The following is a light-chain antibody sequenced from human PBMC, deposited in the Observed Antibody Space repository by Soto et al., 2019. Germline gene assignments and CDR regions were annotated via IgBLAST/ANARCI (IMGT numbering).Light chain of an antibody. Sequence: QSVLTQPASVSGSPGQSITISCTGTSSDVGAYNSVSWYQQHPGKAPKLMIYEVTNRPSGVSNRFSGSKSGNTASLTISGLQADDEADYFCSSYTTSSTWVFGGGTKVTVL. CDR2: EVT. J-gene: IGLJ3*02. V-gene: IGLV2-14*01. CDR1: SSDVGAYNS. CDR3: SSYTTSSTWV.